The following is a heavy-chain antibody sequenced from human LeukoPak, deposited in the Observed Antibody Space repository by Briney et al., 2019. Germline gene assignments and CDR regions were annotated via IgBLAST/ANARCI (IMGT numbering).Heavy chain of an antibody. Sequence: SETLSLTCAVYGGSFSGYYWSWIRQPPGKGLEWIGEINHSGSTNYNPSLKRRVTISVDTSKNQFSLKLSSVTAADTAVYYCARGYGSGSYSWFDPWGQGTLVTVSS. J-gene: IGHJ5*02. V-gene: IGHV4-34*01. D-gene: IGHD3-10*01. CDR3: ARGYGSGSYSWFDP. CDR2: INHSGST. CDR1: GGSFSGYY.